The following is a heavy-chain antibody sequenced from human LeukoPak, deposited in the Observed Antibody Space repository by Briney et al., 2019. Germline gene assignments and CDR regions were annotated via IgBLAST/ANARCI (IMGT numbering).Heavy chain of an antibody. CDR1: GFSFTTYW. CDR2: IKQDGNEK. V-gene: IGHV3-7*01. J-gene: IGHJ4*02. CDR3: AKLAKYFYGSETYFFFEH. Sequence: GGSLRLSCAASGFSFTTYWMGWVRQAPGKGLEWVANIKQDGNEKYYVDSVKGRFTISRDNAKNSLFLQMNSLRVEDTAVYYCAKLAKYFYGSETYFFFEHWGQGTPVTASS. D-gene: IGHD3-10*01.